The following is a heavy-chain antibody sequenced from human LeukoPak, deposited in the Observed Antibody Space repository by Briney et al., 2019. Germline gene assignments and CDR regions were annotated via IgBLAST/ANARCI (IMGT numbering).Heavy chain of an antibody. CDR3: AGGPSGSYSNFDY. J-gene: IGHJ4*02. Sequence: SETLSLTCTVSGGSISSSSYYWGWIRQPPGKGLEWIGSIYYSGSTYYNPSLKSRVTISVDTSKNQFSLKLSSVTAADTAVYYCAGGPSGSYSNFDYWGQGTLVTVSS. V-gene: IGHV4-39*01. CDR1: GGSISSSSYY. CDR2: IYYSGST. D-gene: IGHD1-26*01.